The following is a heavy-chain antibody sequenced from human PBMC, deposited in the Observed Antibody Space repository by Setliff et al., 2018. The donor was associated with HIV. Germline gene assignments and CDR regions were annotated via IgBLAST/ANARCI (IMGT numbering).Heavy chain of an antibody. D-gene: IGHD5-12*01. CDR3: ARQMPIPGIAITPVDY. Sequence: SETLSLTCTVSGDSIRGYYWSRIRQPPGKGLEWMGYVFYTGFAAYNPSLTSRLTISVDTSKSQFSLTLTAVTAADTAVYYCARQMPIPGIAITPVDYWGQGALVTVSS. CDR1: GDSIRGYY. J-gene: IGHJ4*02. CDR2: VFYTGFA. V-gene: IGHV4-59*08.